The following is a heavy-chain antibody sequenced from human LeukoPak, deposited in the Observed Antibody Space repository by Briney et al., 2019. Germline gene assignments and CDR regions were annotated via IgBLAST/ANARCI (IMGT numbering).Heavy chain of an antibody. D-gene: IGHD3-22*01. CDR2: IYYSGST. V-gene: IGHV4-59*12. CDR3: ASRRLYYYDSSGYRDAFDI. CDR1: GGSISSYY. J-gene: IGHJ3*02. Sequence: SSETLSLTCTVSGGSISSYYWSWIRQPPGKGLEWIGYIYYSGSTNYNPSLKSRVTISVDTSKNQFSLKLSSVTAADTAVYYCASRRLYYYDSSGYRDAFDIWGKGTTVTVSS.